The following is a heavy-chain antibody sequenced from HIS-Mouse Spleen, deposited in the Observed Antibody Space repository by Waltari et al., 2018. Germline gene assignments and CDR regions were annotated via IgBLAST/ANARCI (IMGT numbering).Heavy chain of an antibody. CDR2: IYYSGST. V-gene: IGHV4-39*07. Sequence: QLQLQESGPGLVKPSETLSLTCTVSGGSISSSSYSWGWHRQPPGKGREWIGSIYYSGSTYYNPSLKSRVTISVDTSKNQFSLKLSSVTAADTAVYYCARESPAAAGLGRYFDYWGQGTLVTVSS. J-gene: IGHJ4*02. CDR3: ARESPAAAGLGRYFDY. D-gene: IGHD6-13*01. CDR1: GGSISSSSYS.